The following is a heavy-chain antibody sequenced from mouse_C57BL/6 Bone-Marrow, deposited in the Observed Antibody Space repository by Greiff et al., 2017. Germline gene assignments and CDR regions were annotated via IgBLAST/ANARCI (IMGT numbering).Heavy chain of an antibody. CDR2: IYPGSGCT. J-gene: IGHJ1*03. CDR3: ARPYYSNYWYVDV. Sequence: QVQLKQPGAELVKPGASVKMSCQASGYTFTSYWITWVKQRPGQGLEWIGDIYPGSGCTNYNEKFKSKATLTVDTSSSTAYMQLSSLTSEDSAVYYCARPYYSNYWYVDVWGTGTTVTVSA. D-gene: IGHD2-5*01. CDR1: GYTFTSYW. V-gene: IGHV1-55*01.